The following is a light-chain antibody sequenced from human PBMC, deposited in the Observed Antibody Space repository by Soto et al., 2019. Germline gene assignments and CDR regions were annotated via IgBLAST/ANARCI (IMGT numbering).Light chain of an antibody. J-gene: IGLJ2*01. CDR1: SSNIGSHT. V-gene: IGLV1-44*01. CDR2: NTY. CDR3: AAWDDSLNGVV. Sequence: QSVLTQPPSASGTSGQRVTISCSGSSSNIGSHTVNWYQQLPGTAPRLLIYNTYYRPSGVPDRFSGSKSGTSASLAISGLQSEDEADYYCAAWDDSLNGVVFGGGTKVTVL.